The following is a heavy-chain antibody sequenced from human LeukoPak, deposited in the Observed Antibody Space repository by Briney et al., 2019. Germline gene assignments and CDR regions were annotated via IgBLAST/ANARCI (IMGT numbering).Heavy chain of an antibody. V-gene: IGHV5-51*01. D-gene: IGHD6-19*01. CDR2: IYPGDSDT. CDR1: GYSFTSYW. Sequence: GESLKISCKGSGYSFTSYWIGWVRQMPGKGLERMGIIYPGDSDTRYSPSFQGQVTISADKSISPAYLQWSSLKASDTAMYYCASRTGYSSGYDAFDIWGQGTMVTVSS. J-gene: IGHJ3*02. CDR3: ASRTGYSSGYDAFDI.